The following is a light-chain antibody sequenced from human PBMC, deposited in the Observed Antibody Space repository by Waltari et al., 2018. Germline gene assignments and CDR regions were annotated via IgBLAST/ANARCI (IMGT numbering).Light chain of an antibody. Sequence: QSALTQPASVSGSPGQSITISCTGTSRDVGGYNYVSRYQQHPDKAPKLMIYDVDERPSGVSIRFSGPKSGNTASLTISGLQAEDEAHYYCCSFASSGTYVFGTGTEVTVL. J-gene: IGLJ1*01. V-gene: IGLV2-23*02. CDR1: SRDVGGYNY. CDR2: DVD. CDR3: CSFASSGTYV.